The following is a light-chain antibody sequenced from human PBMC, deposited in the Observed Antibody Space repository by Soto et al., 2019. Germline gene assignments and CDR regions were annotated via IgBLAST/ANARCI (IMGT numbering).Light chain of an antibody. CDR3: APFSSSNTWV. Sequence: QSALTQPASVSGSPGQTITISCTGTSSDVGGWDYVSWYQHHPGKAPKVMVYEVTNRPSGVSDRFSGSKSGNTASLSISGLQAEDEADYYCAPFSSSNTWVFGGGTQLTVL. CDR1: SSDVGGWDY. CDR2: EVT. V-gene: IGLV2-14*01. J-gene: IGLJ3*02.